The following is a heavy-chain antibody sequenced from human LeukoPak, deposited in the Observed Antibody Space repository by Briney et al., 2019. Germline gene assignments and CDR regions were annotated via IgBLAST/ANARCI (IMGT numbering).Heavy chain of an antibody. CDR3: ARGRDGYNLGLSGY. J-gene: IGHJ4*02. CDR1: GGSFSGYY. D-gene: IGHD5-24*01. V-gene: IGHV4-34*01. CDR2: INHSGST. Sequence: PSETLSLTCAVYGGSFSGYYWSWIRQPPGKGLEWIGEINHSGSTNYNPSLKSRVTISVDTSKNQFSLKLSSVTAADTAVYYCARGRDGYNLGLSGYWGQGTLVTVSS.